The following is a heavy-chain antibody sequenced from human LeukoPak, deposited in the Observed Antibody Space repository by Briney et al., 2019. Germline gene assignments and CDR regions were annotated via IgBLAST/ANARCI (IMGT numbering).Heavy chain of an antibody. CDR2: IYHSGST. Sequence: PSETLSLTCAVSGGSISSGGYSWSWIRQPPGKGLEWIGYIYHSGSTYYNPSLKSRVTISVDTSKNQFSLKLSSVTAADTAVYYCASRYRYCSSTRCRRGPLFDYWGQGTLVTVSS. D-gene: IGHD2-2*01. V-gene: IGHV4-30-2*01. CDR3: ASRYRYCSSTRCRRGPLFDY. CDR1: GGSISSGGYS. J-gene: IGHJ4*02.